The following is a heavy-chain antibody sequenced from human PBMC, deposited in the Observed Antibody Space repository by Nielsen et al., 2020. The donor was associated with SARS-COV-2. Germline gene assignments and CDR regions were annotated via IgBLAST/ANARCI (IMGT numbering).Heavy chain of an antibody. Sequence: SETLSLTCTVSGGSISSSSYYWGWIRQPPGKGLEWIGSIYYSGSTYYNPSLKSRVTISVDTSKNQFSLKLSSVTAADTAVYYCARLKLLIMITFGGVIDAFDIWGQGTMVTVSS. CDR2: IYYSGST. CDR3: ARLKLLIMITFGGVIDAFDI. D-gene: IGHD3-16*02. CDR1: GGSISSSSYY. J-gene: IGHJ3*02. V-gene: IGHV4-39*01.